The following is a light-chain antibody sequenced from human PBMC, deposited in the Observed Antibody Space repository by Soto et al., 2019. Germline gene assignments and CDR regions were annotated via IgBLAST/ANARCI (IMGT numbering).Light chain of an antibody. CDR1: QSVSSSS. V-gene: IGKV3-20*01. CDR2: DAF. CDR3: QHYGSSPSKYI. J-gene: IGKJ2*01. Sequence: EIVLTQSPGTLSLPPGERATLSCRASQSVSSSSLAWYQHKPGQAPRLLIYDAFSRATDIPDRFSGSGSGTDFTLTICRLEPEDFAVYYCQHYGSSPSKYIFGQGTKFEI.